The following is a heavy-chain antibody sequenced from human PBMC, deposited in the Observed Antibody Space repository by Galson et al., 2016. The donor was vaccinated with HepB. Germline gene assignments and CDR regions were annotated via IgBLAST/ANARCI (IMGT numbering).Heavy chain of an antibody. CDR3: ARAPYYYDRSGGAFDI. D-gene: IGHD3-22*01. Sequence: QSGAEVKKPGESLKISCKGSGYSFTSYWIGWVSQMPGKGLEWLGIIYPGDSDTIYSPSFQGQVTISVEKSISTADLQWSSLKASDTAMYYCARAPYYYDRSGGAFDIWGQGTMVTVSS. CDR1: GYSFTSYW. J-gene: IGHJ3*02. CDR2: IYPGDSDT. V-gene: IGHV5-51*01.